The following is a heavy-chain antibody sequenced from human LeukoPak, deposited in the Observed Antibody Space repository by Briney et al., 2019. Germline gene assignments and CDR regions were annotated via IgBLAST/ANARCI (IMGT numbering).Heavy chain of an antibody. CDR2: IYYSGST. J-gene: IGHJ4*02. V-gene: IGHV4-39*01. D-gene: IGHD2-15*01. Sequence: PSETLSLTCTVSGGSISSSSYYWGWIRQPPGKGLEWIGSIYYSGSTYYNPSLKSRVTISVDTSKNQFSLKLSSVTAADTAVYYRARGRGLAATGYWGQGTLVTVSS. CDR3: ARGRGLAATGY. CDR1: GGSISSSSYY.